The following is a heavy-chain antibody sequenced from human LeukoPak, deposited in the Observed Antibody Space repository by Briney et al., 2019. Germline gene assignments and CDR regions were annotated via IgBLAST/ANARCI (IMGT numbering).Heavy chain of an antibody. CDR3: ARADYGDYAGYFDL. CDR2: ISSSSSYT. D-gene: IGHD4-17*01. J-gene: IGHJ2*01. Sequence: GGSLRLSCAASGFTFSDYYMSWIRQAPGKGLEGVSYISSSSSYTNYADSVMGRFTISRDNAKNSLYLQMNSLRAEDTALYYCARADYGDYAGYFDLWGRGTLVTVSS. V-gene: IGHV3-11*06. CDR1: GFTFSDYY.